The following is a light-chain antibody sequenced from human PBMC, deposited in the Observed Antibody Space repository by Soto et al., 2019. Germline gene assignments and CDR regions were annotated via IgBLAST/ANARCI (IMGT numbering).Light chain of an antibody. CDR3: QQCNNWPYT. CDR1: QSVSHN. J-gene: IGKJ2*01. Sequence: EIVMTQSPATLSVSPGERATLSCRASQSVSHNLAWYQQKPGQAPRLLFYGASFRATGVPARFSGSGSGTDFTPTISSLQSDDVAIYYCQQCNNWPYTFGQGTKLEIK. V-gene: IGKV3-15*01. CDR2: GAS.